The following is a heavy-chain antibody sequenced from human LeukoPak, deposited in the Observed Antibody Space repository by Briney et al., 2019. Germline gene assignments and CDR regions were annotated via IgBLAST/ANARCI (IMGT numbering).Heavy chain of an antibody. V-gene: IGHV1-3*01. CDR3: ARGYGDYSDYFDY. J-gene: IGHJ4*02. Sequence: ASVKVSCKASGYTFTNFGISWVRQAPGQGLEWMGWINAGNGNTKYSQKFQGRVTITRDTSASTAYMELSSLRSEDTAVYYCARGYGDYSDYFDYWGQGTLVTVSS. D-gene: IGHD4-17*01. CDR1: GYTFTNFG. CDR2: INAGNGNT.